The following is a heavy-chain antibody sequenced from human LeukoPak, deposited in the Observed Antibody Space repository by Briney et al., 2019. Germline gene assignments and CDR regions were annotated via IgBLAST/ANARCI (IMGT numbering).Heavy chain of an antibody. D-gene: IGHD2-2*01. CDR1: GYTLTELS. V-gene: IGHV1-24*01. J-gene: IGHJ4*02. CDR3: ATDLFRLGYCSSTSCYGDY. CDR2: FDPEDGET. Sequence: GASVKVSCKVSGYTLTELSMHWVRQAPGKGLEWMGGFDPEDGETIYAQKFQGRVTMTEDTSTDTAYMELSSLRSEDTAVYYCATDLFRLGYCSSTSCYGDYWGQGTLVTVSS.